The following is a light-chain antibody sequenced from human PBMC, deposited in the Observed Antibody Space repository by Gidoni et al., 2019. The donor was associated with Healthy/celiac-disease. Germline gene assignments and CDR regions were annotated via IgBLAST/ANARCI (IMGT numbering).Light chain of an antibody. Sequence: SYELTQPPSVSVSPGQTASITCSGDKLGDKYACWYQQKPGQSPGLVIYQDSKRPSGIPERFSGSNSGNTATLTISGTQAMDEADYYCQAWDNSVVFGGGTKLTVL. CDR1: KLGDKY. CDR2: QDS. CDR3: QAWDNSVV. J-gene: IGLJ2*01. V-gene: IGLV3-1*01.